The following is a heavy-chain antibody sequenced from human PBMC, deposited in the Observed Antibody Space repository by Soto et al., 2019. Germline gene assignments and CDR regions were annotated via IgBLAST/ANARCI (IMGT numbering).Heavy chain of an antibody. CDR1: GFTISSYA. D-gene: IGHD6-19*01. CDR3: AKRAVAGTDYFDY. V-gene: IGHV3-23*01. J-gene: IGHJ4*02. Sequence: GGSLRLSCAASGFTISSYAMSRVRQAPGKGLEWVSAISGSGGSTYYADSVKGRFTISRDNSKNTLYLQMNSLRAEDTAVYYCAKRAVAGTDYFDYWGQGTLVTVSS. CDR2: ISGSGGST.